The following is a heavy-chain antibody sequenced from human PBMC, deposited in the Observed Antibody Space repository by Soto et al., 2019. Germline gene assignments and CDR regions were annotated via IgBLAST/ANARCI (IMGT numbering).Heavy chain of an antibody. V-gene: IGHV4-30-4*08. D-gene: IGHD2-21*02. J-gene: IGHJ6*02. CDR1: GGSISYEYYH. CDR2: IHYSGSI. CDR3: AREDDGGDRDYYGLDV. Sequence: PSETLSLTCTVSGGSISYEYYHWTWIRQSPGKGLEWIGYIHYSGSIIYNPSIKSRVTISVDTSKNQFSLQLSSVTAADTAVYFCAREDDGGDRDYYGLDVWGQGTMVTVSS.